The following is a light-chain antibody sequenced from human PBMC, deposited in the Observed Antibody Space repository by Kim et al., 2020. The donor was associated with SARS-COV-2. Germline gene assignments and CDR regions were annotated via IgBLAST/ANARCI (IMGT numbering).Light chain of an antibody. V-gene: IGLV3-9*01. CDR3: QVWDGRAVV. Sequence: VALGQTARMSCGGDNIEKRKVRLYQQRPGQAPILVICRDSKRPAGIPGRVCGSTSGNTATLTISRVQAGDEADYYCQVWDGRAVVFGGGTQLTVL. CDR2: RDS. J-gene: IGLJ2*01. CDR1: NIEKRK.